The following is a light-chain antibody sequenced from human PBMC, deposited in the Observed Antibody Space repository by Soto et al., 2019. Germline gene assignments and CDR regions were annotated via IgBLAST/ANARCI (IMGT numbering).Light chain of an antibody. V-gene: IGKV1-5*01. Sequence: DIQMTQSPSTLSGSVGDRVTITCRASQTISSWLAWYQQKPGKAPKLLIYHASNLRGGVPSRFSGRGSGTEFTLTISSLQPDDFATYYCQQYNSYWTFGQGTKVDIK. CDR1: QTISSW. J-gene: IGKJ1*01. CDR2: HAS. CDR3: QQYNSYWT.